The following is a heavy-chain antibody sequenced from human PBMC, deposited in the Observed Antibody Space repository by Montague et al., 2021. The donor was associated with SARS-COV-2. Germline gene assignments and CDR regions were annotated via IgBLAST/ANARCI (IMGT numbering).Heavy chain of an antibody. CDR1: GGSFSSYY. V-gene: IGHV4-4*07. D-gene: IGHD3-10*01. J-gene: IGHJ5*02. CDR2: IITSGTA. CDR3: ATTPASGCHGGFDT. Sequence: SETLSLTCTVSGGSFSSYYWSWIRQPPGKGLEWIGRIITSGTASYSPSLKSRLTMAVDTSKNQFSLKLSSVTAADTAVYYCATTPASGCHGGFDTWGQGTLVTVSS.